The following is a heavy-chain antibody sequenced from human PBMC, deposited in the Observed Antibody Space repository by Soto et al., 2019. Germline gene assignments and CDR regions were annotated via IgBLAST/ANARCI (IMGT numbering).Heavy chain of an antibody. CDR2: INPSGGST. J-gene: IGHJ6*03. CDR1: GYTFTSYY. V-gene: IGHV1-46*03. CDR3: ARGEVRDLYYYYYYMDV. D-gene: IGHD2-21*01. Sequence: ASVKVSCKASGYTFTSYYMHWVRRAPGQGLEWMGIINPSGGSTSYAQKFQGRVTMTRDTSTSTVYMELSSLRSEDTAVYYCARGEVRDLYYYYYYMDVWGKGTTVTVSS.